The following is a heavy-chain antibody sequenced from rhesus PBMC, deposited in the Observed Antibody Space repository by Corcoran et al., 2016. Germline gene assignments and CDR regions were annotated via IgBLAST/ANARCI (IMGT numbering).Heavy chain of an antibody. Sequence: EVQLVQSGAEVKKPGASVKISCKASGHTFTDYYLHWVRQAPGDGLGGMGRVDPADGDEIPAQKCQDRDTIAADTATDTAYMELSSLRSEDTAVYYCATGGVGYWGQGVLVTVSS. V-gene: IGHV1-111*02. CDR1: GHTFTDYY. D-gene: IGHD3-34*01. CDR2: VDPADGDE. J-gene: IGHJ4*01. CDR3: ATGGVGY.